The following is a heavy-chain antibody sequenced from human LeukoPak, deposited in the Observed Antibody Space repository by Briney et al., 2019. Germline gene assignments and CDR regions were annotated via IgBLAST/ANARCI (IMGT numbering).Heavy chain of an antibody. D-gene: IGHD3-10*01. V-gene: IGHV5-51*01. CDR2: IYPGDSDT. CDR3: ARQVTMVRGVPDAFDI. J-gene: IGHJ3*02. CDR1: GYSFTSYW. Sequence: PGESLQISCKGSGYSFTSYWIGWVRQMPGKGPEWMGIIYPGDSDTRYSPSFQGQVTISADKSISTAYLQWSSLKAADTAMYYCARQVTMVRGVPDAFDIWGQGTMVTVSS.